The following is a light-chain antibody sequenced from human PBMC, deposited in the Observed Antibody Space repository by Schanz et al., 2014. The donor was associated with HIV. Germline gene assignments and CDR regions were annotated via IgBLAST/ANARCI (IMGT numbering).Light chain of an antibody. Sequence: EIVLTQSPGTLSLSPGEGATLSCRATKSVNNNYLAWYQQKPGQAPRLLISGASTRATGVPARFSGSGSGTEFTLTISSLQSEDFAVYYCQQYNNWPPRLTFGGGTKVEIK. CDR3: QQYNNWPPRLT. CDR2: GAS. J-gene: IGKJ4*01. V-gene: IGKV3-15*01. CDR1: KSVNNN.